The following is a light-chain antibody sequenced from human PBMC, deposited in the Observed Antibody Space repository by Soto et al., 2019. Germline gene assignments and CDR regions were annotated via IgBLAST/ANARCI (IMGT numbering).Light chain of an antibody. CDR3: QQYNNWPPWT. V-gene: IGKV3-15*01. J-gene: IGKJ1*01. CDR1: QSVSSN. CDR2: GAS. Sequence: EIVMTQSPATLSVSPGERATLSCRASQSVSSNLAWYQQKPGQAPRLLIYGASTRATGIPAMFSGSGSGTDFTLTIRSLQSEDFAVYYCQQYNNWPPWTFGQGAKVEIK.